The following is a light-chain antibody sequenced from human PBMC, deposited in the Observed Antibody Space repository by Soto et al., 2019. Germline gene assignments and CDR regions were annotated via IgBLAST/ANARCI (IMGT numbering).Light chain of an antibody. J-gene: IGKJ1*01. CDR3: QQSYSSPPT. CDR2: AAS. V-gene: IGKV1-39*01. CDR1: QTISSW. Sequence: LSASVGDRVTITCRASQTISSWLAWYQQKPGKAPKLLIYAASSLQSGVPSRFSGSRSGPDFTLTISSLQPEDFATYYCQQSYSSPPTFGQGTKVDIK.